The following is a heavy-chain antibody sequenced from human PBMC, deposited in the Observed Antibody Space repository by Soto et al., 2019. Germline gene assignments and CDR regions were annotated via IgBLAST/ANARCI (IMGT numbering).Heavy chain of an antibody. CDR1: GGTFSSYA. V-gene: IGHV1-69*12. Sequence: QVQLVQSGAEVKKPGSSVKVSCKASGGTFSSYAISWVRQAPGQGLEWMGGIIPIFGTANYAQKFQGRVTITADESTSTAYMELSSLRSEDTAVYYSATHPMATVTYYDGMDVWGQGTTVTVSS. CDR2: IIPIFGTA. D-gene: IGHD4-4*01. CDR3: ATHPMATVTYYDGMDV. J-gene: IGHJ6*02.